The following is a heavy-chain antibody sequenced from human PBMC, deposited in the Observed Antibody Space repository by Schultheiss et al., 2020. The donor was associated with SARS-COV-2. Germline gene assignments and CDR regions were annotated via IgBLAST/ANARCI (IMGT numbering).Heavy chain of an antibody. Sequence: GGSLRLSCAASGFTFSSYAMSWVRQAPGKGLEWVSAISGSGGSTYYADSVKGRFTISRDNSKNTLYLQMNSLRAEDTAVYYCARWGIAAAGSEGLDYWGQGTLVTVSS. CDR2: ISGSGGST. J-gene: IGHJ4*02. CDR1: GFTFSSYA. V-gene: IGHV3-23*01. D-gene: IGHD6-13*01. CDR3: ARWGIAAAGSEGLDY.